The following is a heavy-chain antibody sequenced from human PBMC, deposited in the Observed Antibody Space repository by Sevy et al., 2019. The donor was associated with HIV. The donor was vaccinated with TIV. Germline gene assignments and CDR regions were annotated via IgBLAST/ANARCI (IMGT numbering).Heavy chain of an antibody. Sequence: GGSLRLSCAASGFTFDDYAMHWVRQAPGKGLEWVSGISWNSGSIGYADSVKGRFTISRDNAKNSLYLQMNSLRAEDTALYYCAKSRIAAARLDAFDIWGQGTMVTVSS. CDR3: AKSRIAAARLDAFDI. CDR2: ISWNSGSI. V-gene: IGHV3-9*01. J-gene: IGHJ3*02. D-gene: IGHD6-13*01. CDR1: GFTFDDYA.